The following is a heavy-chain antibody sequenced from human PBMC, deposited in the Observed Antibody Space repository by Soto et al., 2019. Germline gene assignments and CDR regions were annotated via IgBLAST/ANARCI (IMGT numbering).Heavy chain of an antibody. Sequence: QVQLVQSGAEVKKPGSSVKVSCKASGGTFSSYTISWVRQAPGQGLEWMGRIIPIRGIANYAQKFQGRVTITADKSTSTAYMELSSLRSEDTAVYYCARRYCSSTSCYAYYGMDVWGQGTTVTVSS. V-gene: IGHV1-69*02. CDR1: GGTFSSYT. CDR3: ARRYCSSTSCYAYYGMDV. CDR2: IIPIRGIA. J-gene: IGHJ6*02. D-gene: IGHD2-2*01.